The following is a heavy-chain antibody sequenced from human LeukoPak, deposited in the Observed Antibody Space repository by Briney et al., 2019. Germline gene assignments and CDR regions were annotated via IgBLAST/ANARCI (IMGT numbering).Heavy chain of an antibody. V-gene: IGHV4-39*07. CDR3: ARTQLEADY. CDR1: GGSINTPNYY. Sequence: SETLSLTCTVSGGSINTPNYYWGWTRQTPGKGLEWIGNIFYSGGTYYSPSLTSRVTISLDTSRNQFSLKLNSVTAADTAVYYCARTQLEADYWGQGTLVTVSS. D-gene: IGHD2-2*01. J-gene: IGHJ4*02. CDR2: IFYSGGT.